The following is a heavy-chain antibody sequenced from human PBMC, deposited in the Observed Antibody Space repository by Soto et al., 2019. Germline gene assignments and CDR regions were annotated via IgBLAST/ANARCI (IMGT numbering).Heavy chain of an antibody. CDR2: INTDGSVA. V-gene: IGHV3-74*03. J-gene: IGHJ4*02. CDR1: GLTFRSYW. D-gene: IGHD2-15*01. Sequence: GESLKISCAASGLTFRSYWMHWVRQAPGKGLVWVSRINTDGSVAMYVDSVKGRFTISRDNAKNTLYLQMNSLRAEDTAVYYCAREGLPRGGNSFDYWGQGTLVTVSS. CDR3: AREGLPRGGNSFDY.